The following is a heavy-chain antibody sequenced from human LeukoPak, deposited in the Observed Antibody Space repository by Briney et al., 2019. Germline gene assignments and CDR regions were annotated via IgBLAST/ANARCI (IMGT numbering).Heavy chain of an antibody. CDR3: AKDIRVRTMVRGVTSFDY. CDR1: GFSFDDYA. V-gene: IGHV3-9*01. CDR2: ISWNSGSI. D-gene: IGHD3-10*01. Sequence: GGSLRLSCAASGFSFDDYAMHWVRQAPGKGLEWVSGISWNSGSIGYADSVKGRFTISRDNAKNSLYLQMNSLRAGDTALYYCAKDIRVRTMVRGVTSFDYWGQGTLVTVSS. J-gene: IGHJ4*02.